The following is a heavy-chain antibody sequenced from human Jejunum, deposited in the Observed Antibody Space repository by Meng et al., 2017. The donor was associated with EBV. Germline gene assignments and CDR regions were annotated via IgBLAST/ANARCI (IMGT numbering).Heavy chain of an antibody. CDR3: AKTGSTPPGNWFDR. D-gene: IGHD1-14*01. V-gene: IGHV1-3*01. CDR2: INAGSGYT. CDR1: GFPFTSYA. Sequence: QDQLWQSGAEVKTPRASVKVSCKASGFPFTSYAMHWVRPAPGQRLEWMGWINAGSGYTRYSQKFQGRVTITRDTSASIVYMELSSLRSEDTAVYFCAKTGSTPPGNWFDRWGQGALVTVSS. J-gene: IGHJ5*02.